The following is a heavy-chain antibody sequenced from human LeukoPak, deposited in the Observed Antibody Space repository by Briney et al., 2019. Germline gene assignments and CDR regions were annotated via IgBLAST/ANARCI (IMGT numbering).Heavy chain of an antibody. D-gene: IGHD5-18*01. CDR3: AKDAHTAMALDI. CDR2: IWYDGSNK. V-gene: IGHV3-33*06. J-gene: IGHJ3*02. Sequence: GSLRLSCAASGFTFSSYGMHWVRQAPGKGLEWVAVIWYDGSNKYYADSVKGRFTISRDNSKNTLYLQMNSLRAEDSAVYYRAKDAHTAMALDIWGQGTMVTVPS. CDR1: GFTFSSYG.